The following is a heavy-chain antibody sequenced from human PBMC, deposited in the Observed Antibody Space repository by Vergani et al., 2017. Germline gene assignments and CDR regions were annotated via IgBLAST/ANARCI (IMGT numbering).Heavy chain of an antibody. J-gene: IGHJ3*02. CDR1: GFTFSSYG. CDR3: AKPLANYGDYNRGAFDI. Sequence: QVQLVESGGGVVQPGRSLRLSSAASGFTFSSYGMHWVRQAPGKGLEWVAVISYDGSNKYYADSVKGRFTISRDNSKNTLYLQMNSLRAEDTAEYYCAKPLANYGDYNRGAFDIWGQGTMVTVSS. D-gene: IGHD4-17*01. CDR2: ISYDGSNK. V-gene: IGHV3-30*18.